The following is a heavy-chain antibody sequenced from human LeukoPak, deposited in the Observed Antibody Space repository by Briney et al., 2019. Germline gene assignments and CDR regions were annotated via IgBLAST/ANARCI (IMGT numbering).Heavy chain of an antibody. CDR3: ASQGSDSGWFYF. V-gene: IGHV4-61*05. J-gene: IGHJ4*02. CDR1: GGSISSSSYY. CDR2: VSYSGST. D-gene: IGHD6-19*01. Sequence: SETLSLTCTVSGGSISSSSYYWSWIRQPPGKGLEWIGYVSYSGSTDYNPSLKSRLTISIDTSETQFSLKLTSVTAADTAIYYCASQGSDSGWFYFWGQGTLVTVSS.